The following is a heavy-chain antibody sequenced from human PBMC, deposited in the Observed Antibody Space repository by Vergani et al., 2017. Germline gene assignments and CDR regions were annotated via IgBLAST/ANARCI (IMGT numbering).Heavy chain of an antibody. CDR2: INHSGST. Sequence: QVQLQQWGAGLLKPSETLSLTCAVYGGSFSGYYWSWIRQPPGKGLEWIGEINHSGSTYYNPSLKSRVTISVDTSKNQFSLKLSSVTAADTAVYYCARFGGGKYFQHWGQGTLVTVSS. CDR1: GGSFSGYY. J-gene: IGHJ1*01. CDR3: ARFGGGKYFQH. V-gene: IGHV4-34*01. D-gene: IGHD3-16*01.